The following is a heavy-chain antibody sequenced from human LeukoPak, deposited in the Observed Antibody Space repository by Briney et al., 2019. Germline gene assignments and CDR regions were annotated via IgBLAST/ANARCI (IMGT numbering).Heavy chain of an antibody. CDR2: INPSGGST. D-gene: IGHD6-13*01. CDR1: GYTFTSYY. J-gene: IGHJ2*01. V-gene: IGHV1-46*01. CDR3: AREGSGSSLDWYFDL. Sequence: ASVKVSCKASGYTFTSYYMHWVRQAPGQGLEWMGIINPSGGSTSYAQKFQGRVTMTRDMSTSTVYMELSSLRSEDTAVYYCAREGSGSSLDWYFDLWGRGTLATVSS.